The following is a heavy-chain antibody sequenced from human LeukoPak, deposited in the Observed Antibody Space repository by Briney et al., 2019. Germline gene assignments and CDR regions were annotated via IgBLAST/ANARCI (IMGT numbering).Heavy chain of an antibody. J-gene: IGHJ4*02. CDR1: GFTFVSYA. CDR3: ALHCHRHGSGWFDY. D-gene: IGHD6-19*01. Sequence: GGSLRLSCAASGFTFVSYAMSWVRQAPGEGLEWVSAISGSVGSTYYADSVKGRFTISRDNSKNSLYLQMNSLRAEDTPLDYCALHCHRHGSGWFDYWGEGTLLTVSS. CDR2: ISGSVGST. V-gene: IGHV3-23*01.